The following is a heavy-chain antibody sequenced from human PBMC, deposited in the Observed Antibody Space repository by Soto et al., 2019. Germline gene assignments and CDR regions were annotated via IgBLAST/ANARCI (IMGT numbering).Heavy chain of an antibody. CDR3: ARDRGWFGEVPFDY. CDR2: INSDGSST. Sequence: EVQLVESGGGLVQPGGSLRLSCAASGFTFSSYWMHWVRQAPGKGLVWVSRINSDGSSTSYADSVKGRFTISRDNAKNTLYLQMNGLRAEDTAVYYCARDRGWFGEVPFDYWGQGTLVTVSS. J-gene: IGHJ4*02. CDR1: GFTFSSYW. D-gene: IGHD3-10*01. V-gene: IGHV3-74*01.